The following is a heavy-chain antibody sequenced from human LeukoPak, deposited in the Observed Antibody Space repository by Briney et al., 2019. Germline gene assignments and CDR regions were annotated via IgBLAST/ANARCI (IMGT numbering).Heavy chain of an antibody. Sequence: ASVKVSCKASGYTFTSYDINWVRQATGQGLEWMGWMNPNSGNTGYAQKFQGRVTITRDMSTSTVYMELSSLRSEDTAVYYCARDSEATASDYWGQGTLVTVSS. V-gene: IGHV1-8*03. CDR2: MNPNSGNT. CDR3: ARDSEATASDY. D-gene: IGHD5-12*01. J-gene: IGHJ4*02. CDR1: GYTFTSYD.